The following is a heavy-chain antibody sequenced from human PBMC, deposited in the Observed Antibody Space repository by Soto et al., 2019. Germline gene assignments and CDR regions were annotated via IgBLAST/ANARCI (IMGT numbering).Heavy chain of an antibody. CDR3: ARASTMVGEFDY. D-gene: IGHD3-10*02. CDR1: GYTFTSYY. J-gene: IGHJ4*02. V-gene: IGHV1-46*03. Sequence: QVQLVQSGAEVKKPGASVKVSCKASGYTFTSYYMHWVRQAPGQGLEWMGIINPSGGSTSYAKKFKGRVTMPRDTSTNTVYMELSSLRSKDTAVYYCARASTMVGEFDYWGQGTLVTVSS. CDR2: INPSGGST.